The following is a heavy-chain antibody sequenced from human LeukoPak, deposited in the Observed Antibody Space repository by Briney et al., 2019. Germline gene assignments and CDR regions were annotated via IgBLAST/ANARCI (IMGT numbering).Heavy chain of an antibody. CDR1: GFTVSSNY. D-gene: IGHD5-12*01. Sequence: PGGSLRLSCAASGFTVSSNYMSWVRQAPGKGLEWVSVIYSGGSIYYADSVKGRFTISRDNSKNTLYLQMNSQRAEDTAVYYRARDRSGSFHFDYWGQGALVTVSS. V-gene: IGHV3-53*01. CDR2: IYSGGSI. J-gene: IGHJ4*02. CDR3: ARDRSGSFHFDY.